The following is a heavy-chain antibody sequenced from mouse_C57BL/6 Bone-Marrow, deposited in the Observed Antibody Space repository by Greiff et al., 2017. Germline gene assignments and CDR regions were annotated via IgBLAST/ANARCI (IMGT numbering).Heavy chain of an antibody. D-gene: IGHD2-2*01. CDR1: GFSLNTSCMG. Sequence: QVTLKESIPGILQSSQTLSLTCSFSGFSLNTSCMGVSWIRQPSVKCLDCLEHISWDDDKRYTPSLKSQLTLSKATSKNHVFLKSTSVDTADTATYYCARRKRLWLRRSYWYFDVWGTGTTVTVSS. V-gene: IGHV8-12*01. J-gene: IGHJ1*03. CDR2: ISWDDDK. CDR3: ARRKRLWLRRSYWYFDV.